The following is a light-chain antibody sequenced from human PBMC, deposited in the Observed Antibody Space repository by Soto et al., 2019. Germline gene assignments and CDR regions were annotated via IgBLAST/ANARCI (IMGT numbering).Light chain of an antibody. CDR2: GIS. CDR3: HQYDGSPIT. Sequence: VLPQSPATLSVSPGERATLSCRASQTVTRSYLAWYQHKPGQAPRLLISGISRRAPGIPDRFSGDGSGTDFALTISRLEPEDYAVYYCHQYDGSPITFGQLTLPEI. J-gene: IGKJ5*01. CDR1: QTVTRSY. V-gene: IGKV3-20*01.